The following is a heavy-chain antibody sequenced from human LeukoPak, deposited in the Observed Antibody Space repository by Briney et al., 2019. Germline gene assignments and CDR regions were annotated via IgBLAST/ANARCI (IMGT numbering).Heavy chain of an antibody. V-gene: IGHV3-64D*06. CDR2: ITTDGGST. CDR3: VTAAAGTAYDF. J-gene: IGHJ4*02. D-gene: IGHD6-13*01. CDR1: GFTFSTYA. Sequence: GGSLRLSCSASGFTFSTYAMHWVRQAPGKGLEYVSAITTDGGSTYYADSVKGGFTISRDNSRNTLYLQLSSLRPEDTALYYCVTAAAGTAYDFWGQGTLVTVSS.